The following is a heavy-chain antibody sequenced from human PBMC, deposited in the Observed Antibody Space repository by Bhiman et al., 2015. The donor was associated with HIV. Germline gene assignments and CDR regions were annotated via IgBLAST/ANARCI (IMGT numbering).Heavy chain of an antibody. CDR2: IKQDGSHV. Sequence: EVHLVESGGGLVQSGGSLRLSCAASGFTFSGYWMNWVRQAPGKGLEWLANIKQDGSHVYYVDSVRGRFTVSRDNTKNSLYLQINSLRAEDTAVYYCARDVPGDSSSDYWGQGTLVDRLL. CDR3: ARDVPGDSSSDY. V-gene: IGHV3-7*05. D-gene: IGHD6-6*01. J-gene: IGHJ4*02. CDR1: GFTFSGYW.